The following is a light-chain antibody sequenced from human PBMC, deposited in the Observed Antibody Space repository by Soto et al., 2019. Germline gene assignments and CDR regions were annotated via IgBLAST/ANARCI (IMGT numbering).Light chain of an antibody. J-gene: IGKJ3*01. Sequence: EIVLTQSPGTLSLSPGERATLSCRASQSVTSNYLAWYQQKPGQAPRLLIYGASSRVTGIPDRFSGSGSGTDFTLTISRLEPEDFAVYYCQQYGSSPLFTFGPGTKVDIK. CDR1: QSVTSNY. CDR3: QQYGSSPLFT. CDR2: GAS. V-gene: IGKV3-20*01.